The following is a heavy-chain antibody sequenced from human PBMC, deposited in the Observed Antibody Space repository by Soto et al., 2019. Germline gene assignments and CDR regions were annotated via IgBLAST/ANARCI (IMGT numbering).Heavy chain of an antibody. CDR2: ITNGGRT. J-gene: IGHJ4*02. Sequence: EVQLLESGGGLVQPGGSLRLSCAASGFPFSSYAMSWVRQAPGKGLEWVSAITNGGRTYYSDSVKGRFTLYRDDSKNTLYLQMDSLRVEDTAAYYCAKEGPTTHYYCDYWGQGTLVTVSS. CDR3: AKEGPTTHYYCDY. V-gene: IGHV3-23*01. D-gene: IGHD1-1*01. CDR1: GFPFSSYA.